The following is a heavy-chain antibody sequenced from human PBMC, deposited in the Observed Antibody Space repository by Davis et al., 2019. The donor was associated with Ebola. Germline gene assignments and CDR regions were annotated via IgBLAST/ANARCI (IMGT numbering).Heavy chain of an antibody. J-gene: IGHJ3*02. Sequence: PSETLSLTCTVSGGSISSYYWSWIRQPPGKGLEWIGYIYYSGSTNYNPSLKSRVTISVDTSKNQFSLKLSSVTAADTAVYYCARHSASPDYDYGDYGGVGAFDIWGQGTMVTVSS. V-gene: IGHV4-59*08. CDR2: IYYSGST. CDR1: GGSISSYY. CDR3: ARHSASPDYDYGDYGGVGAFDI. D-gene: IGHD4-17*01.